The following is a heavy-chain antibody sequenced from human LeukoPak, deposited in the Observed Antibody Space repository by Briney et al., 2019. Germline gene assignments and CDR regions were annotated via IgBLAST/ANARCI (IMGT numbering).Heavy chain of an antibody. CDR3: AREDYYDSSGYPKPFDY. CDR2: IIPILGIA. V-gene: IGHV1-69*04. Sequence: GSSVKVSCKASGGTFSSYAISWVRQAPGQGLEWMGRIIPILGIANYAQKFQGRVTITADKSTSTAYMELSSLRSEDTAVYYCAREDYYDSSGYPKPFDYWGQGTLVTVSS. J-gene: IGHJ4*02. D-gene: IGHD3-22*01. CDR1: GGTFSSYA.